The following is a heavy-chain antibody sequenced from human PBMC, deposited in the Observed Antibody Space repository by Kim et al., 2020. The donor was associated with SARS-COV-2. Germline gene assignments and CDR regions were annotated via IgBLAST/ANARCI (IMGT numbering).Heavy chain of an antibody. CDR1: GGSISSYY. D-gene: IGHD3-3*01. CDR3: ASYGFWSGYSDNWFDP. CDR2: IYTSGST. V-gene: IGHV4-4*07. J-gene: IGHJ5*02. Sequence: SETLSLTCTVSGGSISSYYWSWIRQPAGKGLEWIGRIYTSGSTNYNPSLKSRVTMSVDTSKNQFSLKLSSVTAADTAVYYCASYGFWSGYSDNWFDPWGQGTLVTVSS.